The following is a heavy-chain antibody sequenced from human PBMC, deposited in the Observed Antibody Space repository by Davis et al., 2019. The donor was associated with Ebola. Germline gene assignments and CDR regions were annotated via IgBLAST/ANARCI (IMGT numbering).Heavy chain of an antibody. Sequence: PGGSLRLSCAASGFTFSSYAMHWVRQAPGKGLEWVAVISYDGSNKYYADSVKGRFTISRDNSKNTLYLQMNSLRAEDTAVYYCAKEGSYCSSTSCWDWYFDYWGQGTLVTVSS. J-gene: IGHJ4*02. CDR3: AKEGSYCSSTSCWDWYFDY. V-gene: IGHV3-30-3*01. CDR1: GFTFSSYA. D-gene: IGHD2-2*01. CDR2: ISYDGSNK.